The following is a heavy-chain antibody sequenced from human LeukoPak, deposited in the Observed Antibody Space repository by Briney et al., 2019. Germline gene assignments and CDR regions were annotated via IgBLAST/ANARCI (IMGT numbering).Heavy chain of an antibody. CDR1: GFTFSEYY. J-gene: IGHJ4*02. Sequence: RTGGSLRLSCAASGFTFSEYYMRWIRQAPGKGLEWVSYITNTGSNMYYADSVKGRFTIPRDNAQNSLYLQMNSLRAEDTAVYYSARDRLWGQGTLVTVSS. CDR3: ARDRL. CDR2: ITNTGSNM. V-gene: IGHV3-11*01.